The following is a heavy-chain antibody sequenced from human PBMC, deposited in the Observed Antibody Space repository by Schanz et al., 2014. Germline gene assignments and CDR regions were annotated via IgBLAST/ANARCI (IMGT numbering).Heavy chain of an antibody. CDR2: ISGDGTTT. CDR3: ARTSQAGWVPIFYWNFDL. J-gene: IGHJ2*01. Sequence: EVQLVESGGGFVQPGGSLRLSCAASGFTFSVYWMHWVRQPPGKGLVSVSRISGDGTTTSYADSVKGRFTISRDNAKNTLYLQMYSLRAEDTAVYFCARTSQAGWVPIFYWNFDLWGRGALVTVSS. D-gene: IGHD3-9*01. V-gene: IGHV3-74*01. CDR1: GFTFSVYW.